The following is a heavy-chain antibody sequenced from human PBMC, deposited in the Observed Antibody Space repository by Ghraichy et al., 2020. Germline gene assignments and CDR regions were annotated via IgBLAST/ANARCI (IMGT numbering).Heavy chain of an antibody. CDR1: GFTFSSYA. Sequence: GGSLRLSCAASGFTFSSYAMHWVRQAPGKGLEWVAVISYDGSNKYYADSVKGRFTISRDNSKNTLYLQMNSLRAEDTAVYYCARDYRYAGHYYMDVWGKGTTVTVSS. J-gene: IGHJ6*03. CDR3: ARDYRYAGHYYMDV. CDR2: ISYDGSNK. V-gene: IGHV3-30*04. D-gene: IGHD3-16*02.